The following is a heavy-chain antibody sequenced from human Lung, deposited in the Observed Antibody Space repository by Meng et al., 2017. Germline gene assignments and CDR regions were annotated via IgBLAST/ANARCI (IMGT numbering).Heavy chain of an antibody. V-gene: IGHV4-30-4*01. CDR2: IYNSGST. CDR1: GGSIGSSNYY. J-gene: IGHJ2*01. CDR3: ARGQKGYFDL. Sequence: QRAGPGLGKHSQTLSLTCTVSGGSIGSSNYYWSWIRQPPGKGLEWSGHIYNSGSTYYNPSLKSRITISVDTSKNQFSLKLSSVTAADTAVYYCARGQKGYFDLWGRGTLVTVSS.